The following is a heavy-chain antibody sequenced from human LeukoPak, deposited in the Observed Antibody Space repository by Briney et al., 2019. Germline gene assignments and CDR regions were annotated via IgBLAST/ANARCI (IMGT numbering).Heavy chain of an antibody. D-gene: IGHD3-22*01. J-gene: IGHJ4*02. CDR1: GYTLTGYY. Sequence: ASVKVSCKASGYTLTGYYMHWVLQAPGQGLEWMGWINPNSGGTNYAQKFQGRVTMTRDTSISTAYMELSRLRSDDTAVYYCAGTYYYDSSGYYVFDYWGQGTLVTVSS. V-gene: IGHV1-2*02. CDR2: INPNSGGT. CDR3: AGTYYYDSSGYYVFDY.